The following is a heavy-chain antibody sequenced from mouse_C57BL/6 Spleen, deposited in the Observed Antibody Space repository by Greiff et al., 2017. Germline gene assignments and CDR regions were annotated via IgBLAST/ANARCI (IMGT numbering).Heavy chain of an antibody. CDR3: ARWKGWLRRDYAMDY. CDR2: INPNNGGT. D-gene: IGHD2-2*01. J-gene: IGHJ4*01. V-gene: IGHV1-22*01. Sequence: VQLLQSGPELVKPGASVKMSCKASGFTFTDYNMHWVQQTHGKSLEWVGYINPNNGGTSYNQKFKGEATLTVNKSSNTAYMELRRLTSEDSAVYYCARWKGWLRRDYAMDYWGQGTSVTVSS. CDR1: GFTFTDYN.